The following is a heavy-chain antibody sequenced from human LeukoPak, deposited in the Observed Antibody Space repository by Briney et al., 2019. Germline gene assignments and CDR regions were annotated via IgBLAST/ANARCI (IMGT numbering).Heavy chain of an antibody. CDR3: ARVSQWLVKNDGFDI. D-gene: IGHD6-19*01. Sequence: GASVMVSCKASGYTFTTYGISWVRQAPGQGLDWMGWINPYNGNTNHAQNLQGRVTMTTDTSTSTVYLELRSLRSDDTAVYYCARVSQWLVKNDGFDIWGQGTMVTVSS. CDR1: GYTFTTYG. CDR2: INPYNGNT. J-gene: IGHJ3*02. V-gene: IGHV1-18*01.